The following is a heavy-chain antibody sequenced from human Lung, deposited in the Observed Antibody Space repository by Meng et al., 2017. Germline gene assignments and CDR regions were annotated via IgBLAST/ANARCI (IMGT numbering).Heavy chain of an antibody. CDR2: ITSKTEGETT. Sequence: EGELGECGGGLVEPRGSLRLSCETSGFTFSNAWRSWVRQTPGKGLEWLGRITSKTEGETTDYAAPVKGRFSISRDDAKNTLYLQMNRLKTEDTAVYYCQWLSTHPPDCWGQGTLVTVSS. D-gene: IGHD3-22*01. CDR1: GFTFSNAW. V-gene: IGHV3-15*01. J-gene: IGHJ4*02. CDR3: QWLSTHPPDC.